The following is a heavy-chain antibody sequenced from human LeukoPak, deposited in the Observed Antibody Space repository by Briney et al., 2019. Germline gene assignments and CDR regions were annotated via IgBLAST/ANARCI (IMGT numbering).Heavy chain of an antibody. CDR2: ISGDSRYI. V-gene: IGHV3-21*01. J-gene: IGHJ4*02. CDR3: ARGSQWLRSFDY. CDR1: GFTFSSYT. D-gene: IGHD5-12*01. Sequence: GGSLRLSCAASGFTFSSYTINWVRQAPGKGLEWVSAISGDSRYIYYADSVKGRFTISRDNAKNSLYLQMNNLRVEDAAVYYCARGSQWLRSFDYWGQGTLVTVSS.